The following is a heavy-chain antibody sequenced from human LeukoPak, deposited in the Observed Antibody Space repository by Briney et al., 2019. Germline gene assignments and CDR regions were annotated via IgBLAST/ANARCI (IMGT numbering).Heavy chain of an antibody. CDR2: ISGSGGST. Sequence: GGSLRLSCAASGFTVSSNYMSWVRQAPGKGLEWVSAISGSGGSTYYADSVKGRFTISRDNSKNTLYLQMNSLRAEDTAVYYCAKDLWSGGGDCLDYWGQGTLVTVSS. J-gene: IGHJ4*02. CDR1: GFTVSSNY. CDR3: AKDLWSGGGDCLDY. D-gene: IGHD2-21*02. V-gene: IGHV3-23*01.